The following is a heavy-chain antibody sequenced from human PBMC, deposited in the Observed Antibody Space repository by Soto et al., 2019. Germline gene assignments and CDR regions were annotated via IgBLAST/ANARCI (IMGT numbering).Heavy chain of an antibody. CDR1: GVSISSTSYY. CDR2: IYYGGSS. J-gene: IGHJ4*02. CDR3: ARHGSY. Sequence: SETLSLTWTVSGVSISSTSYYWGWFRQPPGKGLEWIGTIYYGGSSYSNPSLKSRVTISLDTSKNQFSLTLTSVTAADTAVYYCARHGSYWGQGTLVTVSS. V-gene: IGHV4-39*01.